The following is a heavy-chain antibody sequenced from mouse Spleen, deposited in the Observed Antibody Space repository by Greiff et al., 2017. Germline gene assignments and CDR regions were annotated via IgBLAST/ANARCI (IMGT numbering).Heavy chain of an antibody. CDR3: ARLGRKGLYWYFDV. CDR2: INPNNGGT. Sequence: EVQLQQSGPELVKPGASVKISCKASGYTFTDYYMNWVKQSHGKSLEWIGDINPNNGGTSYNQKFKGKATLTVDKSSSTAYMELRSLTSEDSAVYYCARLGRKGLYWYFDVWGAGTTVTVSS. V-gene: IGHV1-26*01. J-gene: IGHJ1*01. CDR1: GYTFTDYY. D-gene: IGHD4-1*01.